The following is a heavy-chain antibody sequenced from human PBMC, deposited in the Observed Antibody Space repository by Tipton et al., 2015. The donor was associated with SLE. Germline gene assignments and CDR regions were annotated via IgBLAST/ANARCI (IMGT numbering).Heavy chain of an antibody. J-gene: IGHJ3*01. Sequence: TLSLTCTVSGDSFSSYYWTWIRQPAGKGLEWIGRVSISGNTNYNPSLKSRVTMSVDTSKNQVSLKLASVTAADTAVYYCARDGSVSPLDVWGQGTSVVVSS. CDR1: GDSFSSYY. CDR2: VSISGNT. CDR3: ARDGSVSPLDV. D-gene: IGHD5/OR15-5a*01. V-gene: IGHV4-4*07.